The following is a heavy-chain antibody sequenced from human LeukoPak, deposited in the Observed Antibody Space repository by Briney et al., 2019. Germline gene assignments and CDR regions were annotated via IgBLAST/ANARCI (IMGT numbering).Heavy chain of an antibody. CDR2: INPSGDNT. CDR3: ARRAGPGGFDY. CDR1: GYTFTRYY. Sequence: GASVKVSCEASGYTFTRYYMHWVRQAPGQGLEWMGIINPSGDNTSYAQKFQGRVTMTGDTSTSTVYMELSSLTSEDTAVYHCARRAGPGGFDYWGQGTLVTVSS. J-gene: IGHJ4*02. V-gene: IGHV1-46*01. D-gene: IGHD6-13*01.